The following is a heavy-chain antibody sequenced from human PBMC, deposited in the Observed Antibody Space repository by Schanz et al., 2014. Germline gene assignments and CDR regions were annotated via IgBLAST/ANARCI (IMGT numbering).Heavy chain of an antibody. Sequence: QVHLVESGGGVVQPGGSLRLSCAASGFTFSNYGMHWVRQAPGKGLEWVAFIRYDGSNKYYADSVKGRFSISRDNSKNTMYLQMNSLRAEDTAVYYCVKDLQRELLRDDHYYGMDVWGQGTTVTVSS. CDR3: VKDLQRELLRDDHYYGMDV. J-gene: IGHJ6*02. CDR2: IRYDGSNK. V-gene: IGHV3-30*02. D-gene: IGHD1-26*01. CDR1: GFTFSNYG.